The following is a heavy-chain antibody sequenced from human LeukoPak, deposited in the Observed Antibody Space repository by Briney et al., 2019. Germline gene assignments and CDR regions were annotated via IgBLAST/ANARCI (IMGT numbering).Heavy chain of an antibody. CDR2: ICGSSSST. V-gene: IGHV3-23*01. CDR1: GFSFSSYA. Sequence: GGSLRLSCAASGFSFSSYAMNWVRQAPGKGLEWVSVICGSSSSTYYVDSVKGRFTISRDNSKNTLYLQMNSLRAEDTAIYYCVKGSGGSCHSATDYWGQGTLVTVSS. CDR3: VKGSGGSCHSATDY. D-gene: IGHD2-15*01. J-gene: IGHJ4*02.